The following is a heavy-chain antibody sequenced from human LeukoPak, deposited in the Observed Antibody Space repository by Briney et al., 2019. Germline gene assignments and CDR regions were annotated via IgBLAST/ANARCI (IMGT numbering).Heavy chain of an antibody. CDR1: GFTFSNYA. D-gene: IGHD1-1*01. Sequence: GGSLRLSCAASGFTFSNYAMAWVRQAPGKGLEWVSTISGSGSSTYSADSVKGRFTISRDNSKNTLYLQMNSLRAEDTAVYYCATTKRDYWGQGTLVTVSS. V-gene: IGHV3-23*01. CDR3: ATTKRDY. CDR2: ISGSGSST. J-gene: IGHJ4*02.